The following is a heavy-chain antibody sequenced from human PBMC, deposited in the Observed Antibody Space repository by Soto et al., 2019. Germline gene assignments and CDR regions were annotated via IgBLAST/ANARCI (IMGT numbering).Heavy chain of an antibody. CDR1: GFTFTSSA. V-gene: IGHV1-58*01. CDR2: IVVGSGNT. D-gene: IGHD5-12*01. CDR3: ASRRNFGYTSYSYYCMDA. Sequence: AVKVSCKASGFTFTSSAVQWVRQARGQRLEWIGWIVVGSGNTNYAQKFQERVTITRDMSTSTAYMELSSLRSEDTAVYYCASRRNFGYTSYSYYCMDALGHGLTVSV. J-gene: IGHJ6*02.